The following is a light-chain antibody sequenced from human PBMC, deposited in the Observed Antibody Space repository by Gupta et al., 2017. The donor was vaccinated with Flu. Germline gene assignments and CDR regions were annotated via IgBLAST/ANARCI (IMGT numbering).Light chain of an antibody. CDR1: QSVLYSSNNKNY. V-gene: IGKV4-1*01. CDR2: WAS. CDR3: HQYYNTPHT. J-gene: IGKJ2*01. Sequence: SLGERATINCKSSQSVLYSSNNKNYLAWYQQKPGQPPKLPIYWASTRESGVPDQFSGSGSGTDFTLTISSLQAEDVAVYYCHQYYNTPHTFGQGTKLEIK.